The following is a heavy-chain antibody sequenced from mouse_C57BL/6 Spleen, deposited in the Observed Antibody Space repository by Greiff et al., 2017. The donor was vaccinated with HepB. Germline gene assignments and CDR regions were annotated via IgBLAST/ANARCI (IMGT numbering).Heavy chain of an antibody. D-gene: IGHD2-4*01. CDR1: GYTFTSYW. V-gene: IGHV1-55*01. Sequence: QVQLQQSGAELVKPGASVKMSCKASGYTFTSYWITWVKQRPGQGLEWIGDIYPGSGSTNYNEKFKSKATLTVDTSSSTAYMQLSSLTSEDSAVYYCARRAFYYDYDDDGSYFDYWGQGTTLTVSS. CDR3: ARRAFYYDYDDDGSYFDY. J-gene: IGHJ2*01. CDR2: IYPGSGST.